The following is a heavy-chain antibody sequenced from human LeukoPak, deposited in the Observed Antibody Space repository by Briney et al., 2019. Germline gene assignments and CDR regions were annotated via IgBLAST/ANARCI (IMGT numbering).Heavy chain of an antibody. CDR1: GGTFGSYA. CDR2: IIPILGIA. CDR3: ARVDGSDYDFWSGPNWFDP. D-gene: IGHD3-3*01. Sequence: GASVKVSCKASGGTFGSYAISRVRQAPGQGLEWMGRIIPILGIANYAQKFQGRVTITADKSTSTAYMELSSLRSEDTAVYYCARVDGSDYDFWSGPNWFDPWGQGTLVTVSS. V-gene: IGHV1-69*04. J-gene: IGHJ5*02.